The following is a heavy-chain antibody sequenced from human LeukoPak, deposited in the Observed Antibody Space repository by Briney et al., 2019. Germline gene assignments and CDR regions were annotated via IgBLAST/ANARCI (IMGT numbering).Heavy chain of an antibody. V-gene: IGHV4-39*07. D-gene: IGHD6-13*01. CDR3: ATRYLTGYSSSWYYFDY. J-gene: IGHJ4*02. CDR2: IYYSGST. Sequence: SETLSLTCTVSGGSISSSSYYWGWIRQPPGKGLEWIGSIYYSGSTYYNPSLKSRVTISVDTSKNQFSLKLSSVTAADTAVYYCATRYLTGYSSSWYYFDYWGQGTLVTVSS. CDR1: GGSISSSSYY.